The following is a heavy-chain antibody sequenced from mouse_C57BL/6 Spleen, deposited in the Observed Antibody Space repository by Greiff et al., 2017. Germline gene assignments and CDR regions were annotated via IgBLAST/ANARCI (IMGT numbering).Heavy chain of an antibody. V-gene: IGHV1-81*01. J-gene: IGHJ2*01. CDR2: IYPRSGNT. Sequence: VQLQQSGAELARPGASVKLSCKASGYTFTSYGISWVKQRTGQGLEWIGEIYPRSGNTYYNEKFKGKATLTADKSTSTAYMELRSLTSEDSAVYFCASSLDYVYYFDYWGQGTTLTVSS. CDR3: ASSLDYVYYFDY. D-gene: IGHD2-4*01. CDR1: GYTFTSYG.